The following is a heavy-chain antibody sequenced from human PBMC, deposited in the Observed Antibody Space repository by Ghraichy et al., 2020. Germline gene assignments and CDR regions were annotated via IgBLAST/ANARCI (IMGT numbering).Heavy chain of an antibody. D-gene: IGHD6-6*01. CDR2: ISGSGGST. CDR3: AKGYFKLDYSSSRGYFDY. CDR1: GFTFSSYA. V-gene: IGHV3-23*01. Sequence: GGSLRLSCAASGFTFSSYAMSWVRQAPGKGLEWVSAISGSGGSTYYADPVKGRFTISRDNSKTTLYLQMNSLRAEDTAVYYCAKGYFKLDYSSSRGYFDYWGQGTLVTVSS. J-gene: IGHJ4*02.